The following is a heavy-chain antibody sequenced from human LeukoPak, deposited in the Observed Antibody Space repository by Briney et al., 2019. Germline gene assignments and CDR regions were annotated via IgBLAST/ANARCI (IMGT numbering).Heavy chain of an antibody. Sequence: SETLSLTCAVSGGSISSYYWSWIRQPQGKGLEWIGYIYYSGSTNYNPSLKSRVTISVDTSKNQFSLKLSSVTAADTAVYYCARSMVGATRFDYWGQGTLVTVSS. CDR1: GGSISSYY. V-gene: IGHV4-59*01. CDR2: IYYSGST. CDR3: ARSMVGATRFDY. D-gene: IGHD1-26*01. J-gene: IGHJ4*02.